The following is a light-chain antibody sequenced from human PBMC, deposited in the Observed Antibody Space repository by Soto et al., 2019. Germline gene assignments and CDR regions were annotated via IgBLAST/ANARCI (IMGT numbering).Light chain of an antibody. V-gene: IGLV2-23*02. J-gene: IGLJ1*01. CDR3: CSYAGTGAFV. Sequence: QSALPQPASVSGSPGQSITISCTGTSSDVGNFNLVSWYQQHPGKAPKVLIYEVSKRPSGVSTRFSGSKSGNTASLTMSGLQSEDEGDYYCCSYAGTGAFVFGTGTKLTVL. CDR1: SSDVGNFNL. CDR2: EVS.